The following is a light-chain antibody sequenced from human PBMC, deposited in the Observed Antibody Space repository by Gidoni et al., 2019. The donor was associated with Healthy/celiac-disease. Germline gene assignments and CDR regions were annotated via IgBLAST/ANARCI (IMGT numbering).Light chain of an antibody. J-gene: IGKJ2*01. V-gene: IGKV2-28*01. CDR2: LGS. CDR1: QSLLHSNVYNY. CDR3: MQALQTPT. Sequence: DIVMTQSPLSLPVTPGEPASISFRSSQSLLHSNVYNYLDWYLQKPGQSPQLLIYLGSNRASGVPDRFSGSGSGTDFTLKISRVEAEDVGVYYCMQALQTPTFGQGTKLEIK.